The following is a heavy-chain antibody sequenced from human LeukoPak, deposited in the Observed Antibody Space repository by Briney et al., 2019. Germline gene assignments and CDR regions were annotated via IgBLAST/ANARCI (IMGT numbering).Heavy chain of an antibody. CDR2: TRNKARSYTT. CDR1: GFSLSDYY. V-gene: IGHV3-72*01. CDR3: ARSGTSGWSPSDC. Sequence: TGGSLRLSCAASGFSLSDYYMDWVRQAPGKGLEWVGRTRNKARSYTTEYAASVKGRFTISRDDSKNSLYLQMNSLKSDDTAVYYCARSGTSGWSPSDCWGQRTLVTVSS. J-gene: IGHJ4*02. D-gene: IGHD6-19*01.